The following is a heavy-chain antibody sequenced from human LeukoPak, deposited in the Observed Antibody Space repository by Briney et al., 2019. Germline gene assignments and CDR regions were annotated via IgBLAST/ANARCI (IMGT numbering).Heavy chain of an antibody. CDR3: ARDPLNDYGDYSYYFDY. V-gene: IGHV3-30*04. D-gene: IGHD4-17*01. J-gene: IGHJ4*02. CDR2: ISYDGSNK. CDR1: GFTFSSYA. Sequence: GGSLRLSYAASGFTFSSYAMHWVRQASGKGLEWVAVISYDGSNKYYADSVKGRFTISRDNSKNTLYLQMNSLRAEDTAVYYCARDPLNDYGDYSYYFDYWGQGTLVTVSS.